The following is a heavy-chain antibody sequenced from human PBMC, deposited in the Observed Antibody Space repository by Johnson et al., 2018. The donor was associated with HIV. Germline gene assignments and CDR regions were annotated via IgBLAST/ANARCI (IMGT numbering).Heavy chain of an antibody. Sequence: QVQLVESGGGVVQPGRSLRLSCAASGFTFSSYAMHWVRQAPGKGLEWVAVISYDGSEKYYADSVKGRFTISRDNSKNTLYLQMNSLRAEDTAVYYCARDPPSYGSGSYFRAFDIWGQGTIVTVSS. J-gene: IGHJ3*02. V-gene: IGHV3-30*14. CDR3: ARDPPSYGSGSYFRAFDI. CDR1: GFTFSSYA. CDR2: ISYDGSEK. D-gene: IGHD3-10*01.